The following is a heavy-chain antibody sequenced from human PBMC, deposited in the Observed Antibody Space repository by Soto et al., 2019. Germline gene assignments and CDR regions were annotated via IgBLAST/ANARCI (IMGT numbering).Heavy chain of an antibody. D-gene: IGHD3-3*02. V-gene: IGHV3-33*01. CDR2: IWYDGSNK. Sequence: PGGSLRLSCAASGFTFSSYGMHWVRQAPGKGLEWVAVIWYDGSNKYYADSVKGRFTISRDNSKNTLYLQMNSLRAEDTAVYYCARVQHIFGVAIEAYGMDVWGQGTTVTVSS. CDR3: ARVQHIFGVAIEAYGMDV. CDR1: GFTFSSYG. J-gene: IGHJ6*02.